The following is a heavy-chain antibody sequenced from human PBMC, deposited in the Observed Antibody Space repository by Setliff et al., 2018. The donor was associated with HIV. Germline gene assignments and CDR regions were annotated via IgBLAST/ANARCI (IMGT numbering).Heavy chain of an antibody. CDR1: GFTVSEDY. V-gene: IGHV3-11*03. J-gene: IGHJ4*02. D-gene: IGHD3-10*01. Sequence: GGSLRLSCEASGFTVSEDYMSWIRQAPGKGLGWVAYISNRDSSYTNYADSVKGRFTISRDNARKSLYLEMSSLRAEDTAVYYCARARGLGPGAHFDYWGQGTLVTVSS. CDR3: ARARGLGPGAHFDY. CDR2: ISNRDSSYT.